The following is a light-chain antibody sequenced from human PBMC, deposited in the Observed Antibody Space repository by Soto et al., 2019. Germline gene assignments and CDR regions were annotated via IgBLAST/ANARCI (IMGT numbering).Light chain of an antibody. CDR2: KAS. CDR1: QSISTW. J-gene: IGKJ1*01. V-gene: IGKV1-5*03. CDR3: QQYNSDRT. Sequence: DIQMTQSPSALSASVGDRVTITCRASQSISTWLAWYQQKPGKAPKLLIYKASSLESGVPSRFRGSGSGTEFTLTISSLQPDDFATYYCQQYNSDRTFGQGTRVEIK.